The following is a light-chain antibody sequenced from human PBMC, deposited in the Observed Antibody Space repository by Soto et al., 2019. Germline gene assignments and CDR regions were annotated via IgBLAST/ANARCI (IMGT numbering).Light chain of an antibody. V-gene: IGLV2-8*01. CDR1: SNDLGGYNY. CDR3: SSYGGSDNLI. J-gene: IGLJ2*01. CDR2: EVR. Sequence: QSALTQPPPASGSPGQSVTISCTGSSNDLGGYNYVSWYQHHPGKAPKLIIYEVRERPSGVPDRFSGSKSGNTASLTVSGVQAEDEYDYYCSSYGGSDNLIFGGGTKLTVL.